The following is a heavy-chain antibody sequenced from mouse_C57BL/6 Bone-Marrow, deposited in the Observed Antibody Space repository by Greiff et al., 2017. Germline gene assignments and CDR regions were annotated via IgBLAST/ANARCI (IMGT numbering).Heavy chain of an antibody. J-gene: IGHJ2*01. CDR1: GFTFSSSG. CDR2: ISSGGSYT. V-gene: IGHV5-6*03. CDR3: ARRCLDY. Sequence: EVNVVESGGGLVKPGGSLKLSCAASGFTFSSSGMSWVRQTPDKRLEWVATISSGGSYTYYPDSVKGRFTISRDNAKNTLYLQMSSLKSEDTAMYYCARRCLDYWGQGTTLTVSS.